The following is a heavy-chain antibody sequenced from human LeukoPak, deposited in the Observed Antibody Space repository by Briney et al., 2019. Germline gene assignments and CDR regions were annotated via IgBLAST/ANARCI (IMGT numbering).Heavy chain of an antibody. V-gene: IGHV1-2*06. CDR1: GYTFTGYY. D-gene: IGHD3-22*01. Sequence: ASVKVSCKASGYTFTGYYMHWVRQAPGQGLEWMGQINPNSGGTNYAQKFQGRVTMTRDTSISTAYMELSRLRSDDTAVYYCARGPPSSPYYYDSSGYYPFDYWGQGTLVTVSS. J-gene: IGHJ4*02. CDR2: INPNSGGT. CDR3: ARGPPSSPYYYDSSGYYPFDY.